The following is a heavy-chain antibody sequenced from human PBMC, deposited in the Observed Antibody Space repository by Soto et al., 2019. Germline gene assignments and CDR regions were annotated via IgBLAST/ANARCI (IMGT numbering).Heavy chain of an antibody. Sequence: EVQVVESGGGLVKPGGSLRLSCTFTFSMYSMNWVRQAPGKGLEWVASISSGSAYIKYAESVKGRFTISRDNAKNSLHLQMNSLRAEDTAIYHCARDQGGSYDSWFDPWGQGTLVTVSS. CDR2: ISSGSAYI. CDR1: TFSMYS. J-gene: IGHJ5*02. D-gene: IGHD1-26*01. CDR3: ARDQGGSYDSWFDP. V-gene: IGHV3-21*06.